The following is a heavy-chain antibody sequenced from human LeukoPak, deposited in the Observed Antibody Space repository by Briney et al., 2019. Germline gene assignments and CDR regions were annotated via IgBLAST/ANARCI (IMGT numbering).Heavy chain of an antibody. CDR1: GFTFSGSS. V-gene: IGHV3-73*01. CDR3: TRPPRNDYNDAFDI. J-gene: IGHJ3*02. Sequence: PGGSLRLSCAASGFTFSGSSMHWVRQASGKGLEWVGRIRSKAHSYATAYAASVKGRFTISRDDSKNTAYLQMNSLKSDDTAVYYCTRPPRNDYNDAFDIWGQGTMVNVSS. CDR2: IRSKAHSYAT. D-gene: IGHD5-24*01.